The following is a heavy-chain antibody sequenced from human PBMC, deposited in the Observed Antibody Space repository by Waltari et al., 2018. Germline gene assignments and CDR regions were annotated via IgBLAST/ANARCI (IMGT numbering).Heavy chain of an antibody. J-gene: IGHJ6*02. CDR3: ARDPYYDFWSGYYTGDYYYYYGMDV. Sequence: QVQLQESGPGLVKPSETLSLTCTVSGGSISSHYWSWIRQPPGTGLAWIGYIYYSGSTNYNPSLKSRVTISVDTSKNQFSLKLSSVTAADTAVYYCARDPYYDFWSGYYTGDYYYYYGMDVWGQGTTVTVSS. V-gene: IGHV4-59*11. D-gene: IGHD3-3*01. CDR2: IYYSGST. CDR1: GGSISSHY.